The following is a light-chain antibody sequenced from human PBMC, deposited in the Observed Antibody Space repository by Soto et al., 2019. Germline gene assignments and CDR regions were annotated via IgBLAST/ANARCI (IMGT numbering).Light chain of an antibody. V-gene: IGKV3-15*01. J-gene: IGKJ1*01. CDR2: GAA. CDR1: QSVFSS. Sequence: TESPSTLSVTPREGVHLSCRASQSVFSSLAWYQQKPGQAPRLLIYGAATRATGIPARFSGSGSGTEFTLTISSLQSEDFAVYYCQQYHNWPASAQRTKVDI. CDR3: QQYHNWPA.